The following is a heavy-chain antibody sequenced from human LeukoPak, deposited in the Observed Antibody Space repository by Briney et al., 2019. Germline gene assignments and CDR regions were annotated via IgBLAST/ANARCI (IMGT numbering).Heavy chain of an antibody. Sequence: VASVNVSCKASGSTSTNFAVQWVRQARGQRLEWIGWIIVGSGATKCAQDFQERVTITRDLSTSTLYMELRSLTSEDTAVYYCAADLSNPRMGASYLDSWGQGTLVTVSS. V-gene: IGHV1-58*01. CDR3: AADLSNPRMGASYLDS. CDR2: IIVGSGAT. D-gene: IGHD3-16*01. CDR1: GSTSTNFA. J-gene: IGHJ4*02.